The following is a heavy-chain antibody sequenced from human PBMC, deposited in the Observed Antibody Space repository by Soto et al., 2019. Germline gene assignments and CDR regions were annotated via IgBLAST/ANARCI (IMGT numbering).Heavy chain of an antibody. CDR1: GFTFDDYA. CDR2: ISWNSGSI. J-gene: IGHJ4*02. D-gene: IGHD3-9*01. CDR3: AKDPAGDYDILTGAPDY. V-gene: IGHV3-9*01. Sequence: GGSLRLSCAASGFTFDDYAMHWVRQAPGKGLEWVSGISWNSGSIGYADSVKGRFTISRDNAKNSLYLQMNSLRAEDTALYYCAKDPAGDYDILTGAPDYWGQGTLVTVSS.